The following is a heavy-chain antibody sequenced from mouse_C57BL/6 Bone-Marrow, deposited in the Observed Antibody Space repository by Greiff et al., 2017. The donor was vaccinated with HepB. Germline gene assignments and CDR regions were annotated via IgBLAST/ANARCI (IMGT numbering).Heavy chain of an antibody. CDR2: ISDVGSYT. D-gene: IGHD3-2*02. CDR1: GFTFSSYA. J-gene: IGHJ4*01. Sequence: EVQRVESGGGLVKPGGSLKLSCAASGFTFSSYAMPWVRQTPEKRLEWVATISDVGSYTYYPDNVKGRFTISRDNAKNNLYLQMGHLKSEDTAMYYCARDQGGCDYWGQGTSVTVSS. V-gene: IGHV5-4*01. CDR3: ARDQGGCDY.